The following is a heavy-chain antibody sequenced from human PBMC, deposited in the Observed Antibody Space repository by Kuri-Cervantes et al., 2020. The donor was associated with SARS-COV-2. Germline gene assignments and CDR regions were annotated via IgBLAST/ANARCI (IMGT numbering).Heavy chain of an antibody. D-gene: IGHD3-22*01. Sequence: GESLKISCAASGFTFSDYYMSWIRQAPGKGLEWVSYISSSGSTIYYADSVKGRFTISRDNAKNSLYLQMNSLRAEDTAVYYCARAGDITMIVKYYFDYWGQGTLVTVSS. CDR3: ARAGDITMIVKYYFDY. CDR2: ISSSGSTI. V-gene: IGHV3-11*04. CDR1: GFTFSDYY. J-gene: IGHJ4*02.